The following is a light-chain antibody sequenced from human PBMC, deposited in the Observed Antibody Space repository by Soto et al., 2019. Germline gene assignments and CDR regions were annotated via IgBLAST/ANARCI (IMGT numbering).Light chain of an antibody. J-gene: IGLJ1*01. CDR3: SSYTRSATHV. V-gene: IGLV2-14*03. CDR1: SSVVGGYNY. CDR2: DVS. Sequence: QSVLTQPASVSGSPGQSITISCTGTSSVVGGYNYVSWYQHHPGKAPKLMTYDVSNRPSGVSNRFSGSKSGNTASLTISGLQAGDEADYYCSSYTRSATHVFGTGTKVTVL.